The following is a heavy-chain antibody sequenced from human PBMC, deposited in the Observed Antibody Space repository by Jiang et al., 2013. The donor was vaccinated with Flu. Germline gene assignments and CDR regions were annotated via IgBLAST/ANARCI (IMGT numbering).Heavy chain of an antibody. CDR3: ARETTGYSYGCMDV. CDR1: GGTFSYA. Sequence: GAEVKKPGSSVKVSCKASGGTFSYAISWVRQAPGQGLEWMGGFIPIFETTSYAQKFQGRVTITADKSTSTVYMELSSLRSEDTAVYYCARETTGYSYGCMDVWGQRDHGRRLL. V-gene: IGHV1-69*06. D-gene: IGHD5-18*01. J-gene: IGHJ6*01. CDR2: FIPIFETT.